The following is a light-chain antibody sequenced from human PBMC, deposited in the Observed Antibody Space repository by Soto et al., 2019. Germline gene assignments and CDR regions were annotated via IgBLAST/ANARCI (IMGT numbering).Light chain of an antibody. V-gene: IGKV3-20*01. CDR1: ESISSNF. CDR2: GAS. J-gene: IGKJ2*01. CDR3: KHNVPSPLTA. Sequence: IVLTQSPGTLSLSPGERATLSCRLSESISSNFLAWYQQKPGQAPRLLIYGASNRATGIPDRFSGSGSGTNLTLTISRLGPENFPVNNCKHNVPSPLTALGQGTKLGT.